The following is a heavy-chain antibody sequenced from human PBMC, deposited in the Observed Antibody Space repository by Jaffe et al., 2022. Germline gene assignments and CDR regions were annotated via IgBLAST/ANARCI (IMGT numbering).Heavy chain of an antibody. CDR1: GGTFSSYT. CDR3: ARDSPDSSSWYWRQNSNWFDP. V-gene: IGHV1-69*08. CDR2: IIPILGIA. D-gene: IGHD6-13*01. Sequence: QVQLVQSGAEVKKPGSSVKVSCKASGGTFSSYTISWVRQAPGQGLEWMGRIIPILGIANYAQKFQGRVTITADKSTSTAYMELSSLRSEDTAVYYCARDSPDSSSWYWRQNSNWFDPWGQGTLVTVSS. J-gene: IGHJ5*02.